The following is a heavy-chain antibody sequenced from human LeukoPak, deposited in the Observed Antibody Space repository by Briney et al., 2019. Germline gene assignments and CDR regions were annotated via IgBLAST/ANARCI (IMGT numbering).Heavy chain of an antibody. Sequence: ASVKVSCKASGGTFSSYAISWVRQAPGQGLEWMGGIIPIFGTANYAQKFQGRVTITADESTSTAYMELSSLRSEDTAVYYCASLTPGAHCSSTSCLTPRIDYWGQGTLVTVSS. D-gene: IGHD2-2*01. CDR1: GGTFSSYA. CDR2: IIPIFGTA. V-gene: IGHV1-69*01. J-gene: IGHJ4*02. CDR3: ASLTPGAHCSSTSCLTPRIDY.